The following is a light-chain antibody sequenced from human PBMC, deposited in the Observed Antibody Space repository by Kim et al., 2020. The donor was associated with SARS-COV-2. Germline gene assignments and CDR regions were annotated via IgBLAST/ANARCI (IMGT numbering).Light chain of an antibody. Sequence: SSGERATLSCRASQRLSSNSLAWYQQKRGQAPRLLIYAASSRATGIPDRFSGSGSGTDFTLTISRLEPEDFAMYYCQQYEGSSKTFGHGTKVDIK. J-gene: IGKJ1*01. CDR2: AAS. CDR1: QRLSSNS. V-gene: IGKV3-20*01. CDR3: QQYEGSSKT.